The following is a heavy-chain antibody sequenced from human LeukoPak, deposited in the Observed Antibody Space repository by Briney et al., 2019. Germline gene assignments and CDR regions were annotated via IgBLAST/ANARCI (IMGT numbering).Heavy chain of an antibody. CDR1: GGSISYYY. J-gene: IGHJ4*02. Sequence: SETLSLTCTVSGGSISYYYWSWIRQPPGKGLEWIGHIYSGGNTKYNPSLKSRVTISVDTSENRFSLKLTSVTAADTAVYYCARRPSSGWYVGYFDYWGQGTLVTVSS. CDR2: IYSGGNT. D-gene: IGHD6-19*01. V-gene: IGHV4-4*09. CDR3: ARRPSSGWYVGYFDY.